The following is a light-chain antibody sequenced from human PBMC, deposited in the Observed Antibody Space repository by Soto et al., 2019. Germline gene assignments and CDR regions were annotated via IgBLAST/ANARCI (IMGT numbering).Light chain of an antibody. Sequence: SYELTQPLSVSVPLGQTASITCGGNNIGTRNVHWYQQKPGQAPVLVVYRDSNRPSGIRERFSGSNSGNTATLTISRAQAGDEADYYCHVWDSSTAVFGGGTKLTVL. CDR3: HVWDSSTAV. V-gene: IGLV3-9*01. CDR1: NIGTRN. CDR2: RDS. J-gene: IGLJ3*02.